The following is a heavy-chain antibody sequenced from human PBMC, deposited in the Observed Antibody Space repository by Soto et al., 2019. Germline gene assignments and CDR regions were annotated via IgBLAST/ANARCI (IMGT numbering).Heavy chain of an antibody. CDR2: IKSKTDGGTT. CDR1: GFTFSNAW. J-gene: IGHJ4*02. V-gene: IGHV3-15*07. Sequence: PGGSLRLSCAASGFTFSNAWMNWVRQAPGKGLEWVGRIKSKTDGGTTDYAAPVKGRFTISRDDSKNTLYLQMNSLKTEDTAVYYCTTDYDRFNYDSSGYPPQGYWGQGTLVTVSS. D-gene: IGHD3-22*01. CDR3: TTDYDRFNYDSSGYPPQGY.